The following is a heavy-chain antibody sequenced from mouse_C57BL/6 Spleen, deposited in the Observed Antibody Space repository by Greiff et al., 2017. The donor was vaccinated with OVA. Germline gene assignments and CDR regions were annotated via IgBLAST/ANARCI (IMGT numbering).Heavy chain of an antibody. CDR1: GYTFTGYW. Sequence: QVQLQQSGAELMKPGASVKLSCKATGYTFTGYWIEWVKQRPGHGLEWIGEILPGSGSTNYNAKFKGKATFTADTSSNTAYMQLSSLTTEDSAIYYCARMSLFAYWGQGTLVTVSA. V-gene: IGHV1-9*01. J-gene: IGHJ3*01. CDR2: ILPGSGST. CDR3: ARMSLFAY.